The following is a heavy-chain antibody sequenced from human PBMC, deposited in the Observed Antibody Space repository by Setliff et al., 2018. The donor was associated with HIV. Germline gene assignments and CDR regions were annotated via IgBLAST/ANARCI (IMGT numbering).Heavy chain of an antibody. CDR3: AAGLWFGEFSLWQYWHFDL. Sequence: SETLSLTCTVSGGSISSGDYYWSWIRQPPGKGLDWIGYIYYSGSTYYNPSLMSRVTISLDTSKNQFSLKLSSVTAADTAVYCCAAGLWFGEFSLWQYWHFDLWGRGTLVTV. CDR2: IYYSGST. D-gene: IGHD3-10*01. V-gene: IGHV4-30-4*08. CDR1: GGSISSGDYY. J-gene: IGHJ2*01.